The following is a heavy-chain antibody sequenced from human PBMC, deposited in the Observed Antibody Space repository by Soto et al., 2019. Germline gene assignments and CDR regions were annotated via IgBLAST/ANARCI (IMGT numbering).Heavy chain of an antibody. Sequence: ASVKVSCKASGYIFSANYIHWVRQAPGQGLEWLGWINPHSSATNYAQKFLGRVTMSADTSASTAYMDLARLKTDDTAVYYCGRAHALGFSNWFDPWGRGTLVTVSS. D-gene: IGHD3-10*01. J-gene: IGHJ5*02. CDR2: INPHSSAT. CDR1: GYIFSANY. V-gene: IGHV1-2*02. CDR3: GRAHALGFSNWFDP.